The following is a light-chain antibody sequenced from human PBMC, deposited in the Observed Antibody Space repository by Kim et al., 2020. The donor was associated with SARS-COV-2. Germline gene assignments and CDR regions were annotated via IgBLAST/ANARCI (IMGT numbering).Light chain of an antibody. J-gene: IGKJ3*01. CDR2: GAS. V-gene: IGKV3-20*01. CDR1: HSVTSNY. CDR3: QQYASSIFT. Sequence: PGESATLSCTASHSVTSNYLAWFQQRPGQAPRLLIYGASSRATGIPDRFSGSGSRRDFTLTISRLEPEDFAVYYCQQYASSIFTFGPGTKVD.